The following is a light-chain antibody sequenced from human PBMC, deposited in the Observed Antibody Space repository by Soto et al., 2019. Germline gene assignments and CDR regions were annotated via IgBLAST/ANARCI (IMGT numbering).Light chain of an antibody. J-gene: IGLJ2*01. Sequence: QSALTQPASVSGSPGQSITISCTGTSSDVGGYKYVSWYQQHPGKAPKLMIYDVSNRPSGVSNRFSGSKSGNTASLTISGLQAEDEAEYYCSSYTSSSTLGVFGGGTKLTVL. CDR2: DVS. V-gene: IGLV2-14*01. CDR3: SSYTSSSTLGV. CDR1: SSDVGGYKY.